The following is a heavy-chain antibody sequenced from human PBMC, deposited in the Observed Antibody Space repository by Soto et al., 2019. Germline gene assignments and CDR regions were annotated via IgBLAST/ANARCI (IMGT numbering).Heavy chain of an antibody. D-gene: IGHD6-19*01. CDR2: INAGNGNT. J-gene: IGHJ4*01. CDR1: GYTFTGYA. V-gene: IGHV1-3*01. Sequence: ASVKVSCKASGYTFTGYAMHWVRQAPGQRLEWMGWINAGNGNTKYSQKFQGRVTITRDTSASTAYMELSSLRSEDTAVYYCARAGAVADDFAYWAQGTLVTVS. CDR3: ARAGAVADDFAY.